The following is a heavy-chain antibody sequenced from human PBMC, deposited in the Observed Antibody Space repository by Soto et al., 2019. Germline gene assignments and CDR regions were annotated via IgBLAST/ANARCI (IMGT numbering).Heavy chain of an antibody. D-gene: IGHD6-19*01. CDR3: ARHTFRAAGTGRYYYYYYMDV. CDR2: IYYSGST. Sequence: SETLSLTCTVSGGSISSSSYYWGWIRQPPGKGLEWIGSIYYSGSTYYNPSLKSRITISVDMSKNQFSLKLSSVTAADTAVYYCARHTFRAAGTGRYYYYYYMDVWGKGTTVTVSS. V-gene: IGHV4-39*01. J-gene: IGHJ6*03. CDR1: GGSISSSSYY.